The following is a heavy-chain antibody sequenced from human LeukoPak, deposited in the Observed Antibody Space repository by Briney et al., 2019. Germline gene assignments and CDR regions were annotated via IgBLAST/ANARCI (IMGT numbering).Heavy chain of an antibody. CDR3: ARRGLNWYSDL. V-gene: IGHV4-4*07. J-gene: IGHJ2*01. CDR2: IYTSGNT. Sequence: SETLSLTCTVSGGSISNYYWSWIRQPAGKALEWIGSIYTSGNTNYNPSLKSRVTMSVDTSKNQFSLKLSSVTAADTAVYYCARRGLNWYSDLWGRGTLVTVSS. CDR1: GGSISNYY.